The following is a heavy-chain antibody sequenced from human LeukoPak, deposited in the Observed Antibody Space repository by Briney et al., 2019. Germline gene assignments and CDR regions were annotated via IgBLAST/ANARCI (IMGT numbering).Heavy chain of an antibody. D-gene: IGHD2-15*01. CDR1: GGSLSSSNW. J-gene: IGHJ4*02. CDR3: ARRLFPRPFVD. Sequence: SGTLSLTCAVSGGSLSSSNWWSWVRQPPGKGLEWIGEIYHSGSTNYNPSLKSRVTISIDTSKNQFSLKLSSVTAADTAVYYCARRLFPRPFVDWGQGTLVTVSS. CDR2: IYHSGST. V-gene: IGHV4-4*02.